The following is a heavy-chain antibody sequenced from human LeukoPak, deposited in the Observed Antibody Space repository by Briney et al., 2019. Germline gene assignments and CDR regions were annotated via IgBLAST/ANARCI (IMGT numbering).Heavy chain of an antibody. CDR1: NGSDNLYF. Sequence: SETLSLTCAVYNGSDNLYFMLVRQAPGKGREWIGEKTYRGSANYNPSLRSRVTISMDVSQRQFSLILRSVTVADTATYYCAVYGGNWDFDSWGQGTPVTVSS. V-gene: IGHV4-34*01. D-gene: IGHD4/OR15-4a*01. CDR3: AVYGGNWDFDS. J-gene: IGHJ4*02. CDR2: KTYRGSA.